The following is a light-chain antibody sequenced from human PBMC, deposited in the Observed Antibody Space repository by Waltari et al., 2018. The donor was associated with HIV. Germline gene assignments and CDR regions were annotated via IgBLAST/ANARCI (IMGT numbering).Light chain of an antibody. J-gene: IGLJ3*02. Sequence: QSALTQPRSVSGSPGQSVTISCTGTSSDVGGYNYVSWYQQHPGKAPKLMIYYVSKRPSGVPDRFSGSKSGNTASLTISGRQATDEADYYCCSYAGSYTWVFGGGTKLTVL. V-gene: IGLV2-11*01. CDR3: CSYAGSYTWV. CDR2: YVS. CDR1: SSDVGGYNY.